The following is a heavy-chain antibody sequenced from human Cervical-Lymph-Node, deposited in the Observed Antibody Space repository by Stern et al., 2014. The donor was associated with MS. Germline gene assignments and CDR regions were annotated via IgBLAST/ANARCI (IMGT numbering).Heavy chain of an antibody. J-gene: IGHJ4*02. V-gene: IGHV1-69*01. D-gene: IGHD3-16*02. CDR2: IIPMVGIA. CDR1: GGTFSSYT. CDR3: ARATSDYIWGSYRYLDY. Sequence: MQLVESGAEVKKPGSSVKVSCKASGGTFSSYTIGWVRQAPGQGLEWMGGIIPMVGIANYAEKFQGRFKIPADESTSTAYMDLSPLRSGDTAVYYCARATSDYIWGSYRYLDYWGQGPQVTVSS.